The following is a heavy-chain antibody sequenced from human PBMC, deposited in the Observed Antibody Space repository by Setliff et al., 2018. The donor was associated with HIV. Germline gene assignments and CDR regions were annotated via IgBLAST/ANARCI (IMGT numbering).Heavy chain of an antibody. Sequence: RASVKVSCKASGYTVTTYAISWVRQAPGQGLEWMGWFNTETRNPMYAQAFKGRLVFSLDTSVSTAYLQISTLKTEDTAIYYFARVGSYWSTFDYWGQGALVT. CDR2: FNTETRNP. J-gene: IGHJ4*02. CDR1: GYTVTTYA. CDR3: ARVGSYWSTFDY. D-gene: IGHD1-26*01. V-gene: IGHV7-4-1*02.